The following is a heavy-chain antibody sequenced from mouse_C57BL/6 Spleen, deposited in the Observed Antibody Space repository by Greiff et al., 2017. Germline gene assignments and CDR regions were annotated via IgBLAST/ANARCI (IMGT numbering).Heavy chain of an antibody. CDR3: ARHGGDY. Sequence: DVKLVESGGGLVQPGGSLKLSCAASGFTFSDYYMYWVRQTPEKRLEWVSYISNGGGSTYYPDTVKGRFTISRDNAKNTLYLQMSRLKSEDTAMYYCARHGGDYWGQGTSVTVSS. CDR1: GFTFSDYY. CDR2: ISNGGGST. J-gene: IGHJ4*01. V-gene: IGHV5-12*01.